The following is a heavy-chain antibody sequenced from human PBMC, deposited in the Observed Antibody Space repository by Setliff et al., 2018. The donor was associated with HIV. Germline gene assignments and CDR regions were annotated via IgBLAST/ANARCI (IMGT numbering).Heavy chain of an antibody. CDR1: GFTFDDYG. CDR3: TTVRKNSGFKYFDS. J-gene: IGHJ5*01. Sequence: GGSLRLSCAASGFTFDDYGMSWVRQAPGKGLEWVSGINWNGGSTGYADSVKGRVTISRDNSKNTVDLQMNSLRTEDTAFYHCTTVRKNSGFKYFDSWGQGTLVTVSS. CDR2: INWNGGST. V-gene: IGHV3-20*01. D-gene: IGHD2-15*01.